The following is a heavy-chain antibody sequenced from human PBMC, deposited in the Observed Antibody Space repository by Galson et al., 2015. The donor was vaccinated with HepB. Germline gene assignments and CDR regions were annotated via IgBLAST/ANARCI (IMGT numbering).Heavy chain of an antibody. CDR2: IKSKTDGEKQ. Sequence: SLRLSCAAFGFPFNNAWMTWVRQAPGMGLEWVGRIKSKTDGEKQDYAAPVKDSFTISRDNSKNRLYLKMNSLKTEDTAVYSCTTDVSNSNYWSWLDPWGQGTLVTVSS. CDR3: TTDVSNSNYWSWLDP. CDR1: GFPFNNAW. D-gene: IGHD2-8*02. V-gene: IGHV3-15*01. J-gene: IGHJ5*02.